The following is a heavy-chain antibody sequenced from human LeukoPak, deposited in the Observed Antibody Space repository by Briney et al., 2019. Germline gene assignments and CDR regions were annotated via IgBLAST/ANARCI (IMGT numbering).Heavy chain of an antibody. CDR3: ARDYCSSTSCYKPNYYYYGMDV. J-gene: IGHJ6*02. CDR1: GYTFTSYA. V-gene: IGHV1-3*01. CDR2: INAGNGNT. Sequence: ALVKVSCKASGYTFTSYAMHWVRQAPGQRLEWMGWINAGNGNTKYSQKFQGRVTITRDTSASTAYMELSSLRSEDTAVYYCARDYCSSTSCYKPNYYYYGMDVWGQGTTVTVSS. D-gene: IGHD2-2*02.